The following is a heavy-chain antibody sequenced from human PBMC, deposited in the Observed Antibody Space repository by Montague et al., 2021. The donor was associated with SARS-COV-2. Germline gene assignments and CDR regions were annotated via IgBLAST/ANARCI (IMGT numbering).Heavy chain of an antibody. CDR1: GDAISSYY. J-gene: IGHJ4*02. D-gene: IGHD1-1*01. Sequence: SETRSLTCEVSGDAISSYYWSWIRQSPGKGLEWIGYVHYTGSTKYNPSLKTRVTLSLGTSKNHFSLKLRSVTAADTAIYYCARAQNTCFIANCVNYFDVWGLGALVTVPS. CDR2: VHYTGST. V-gene: IGHV4-59*01. CDR3: ARAQNTCFIANCVNYFDV.